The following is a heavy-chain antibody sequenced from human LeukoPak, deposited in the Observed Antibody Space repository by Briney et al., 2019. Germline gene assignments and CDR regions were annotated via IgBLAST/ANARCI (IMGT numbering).Heavy chain of an antibody. V-gene: IGHV1-2*02. CDR1: GYTFTGYY. D-gene: IGHD6-6*01. Sequence: ASVKVSCKAPGYTFTGYYMHWVRQAPGQGLEWMGWINPNSGGTNYAQKFQGRVTMTRDTSISTAYMELSRLRSDDTAVYYCARDSSYSSSLYYFEYWGQGTLVTVSS. CDR2: INPNSGGT. CDR3: ARDSSYSSSLYYFEY. J-gene: IGHJ4*02.